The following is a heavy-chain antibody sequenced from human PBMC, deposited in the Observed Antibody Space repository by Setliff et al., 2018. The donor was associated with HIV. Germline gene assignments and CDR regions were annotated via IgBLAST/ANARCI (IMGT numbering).Heavy chain of an antibody. V-gene: IGHV4-34*01. CDR1: GESLSGYY. CDR3: ARGLGEMGTKIGNYFDY. D-gene: IGHD1-1*01. J-gene: IGHJ4*02. Sequence: SETLSLTCAVYGESLSGYYWSWLRQPPGKGLEWLGEINHSGTTNYNASLNRRVTISVDTSKNQFSLKLGSVTAADTAMYYCARGLGEMGTKIGNYFDYWGQGTLVTVSS. CDR2: INHSGTT.